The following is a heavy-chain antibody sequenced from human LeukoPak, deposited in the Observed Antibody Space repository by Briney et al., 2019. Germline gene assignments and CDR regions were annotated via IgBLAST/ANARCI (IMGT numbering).Heavy chain of an antibody. CDR3: ARLESSSYDFDY. Sequence: SETLSLTCTVSGGSISSSSYYWGWIRQPPGKGLEWIGSIYYSGSTYYNPSLKSRVTISVDTSKNQFSLKLNSVTAADTAVYYCARLESSSYDFDYWGQGTLVTVSS. CDR2: IYYSGST. CDR1: GGSISSSSYY. V-gene: IGHV4-39*07. J-gene: IGHJ4*02. D-gene: IGHD6-13*01.